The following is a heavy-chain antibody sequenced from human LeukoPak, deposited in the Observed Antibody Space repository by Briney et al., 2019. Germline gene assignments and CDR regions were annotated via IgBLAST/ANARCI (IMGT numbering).Heavy chain of an antibody. J-gene: IGHJ4*02. V-gene: IGHV3-30*02. Sequence: PGGSLRLSCAASGFTFSTYGMHWVRQAPGKGLEWVAFIGHDATKIYYADSVQGRFTISRDNSKNTLYLEMNSLSGEDTALYYCAKDHVTWGNRYFDHWGQGTLGTVS. CDR3: AKDHVTWGNRYFDH. D-gene: IGHD3-16*01. CDR1: GFTFSTYG. CDR2: IGHDATKI.